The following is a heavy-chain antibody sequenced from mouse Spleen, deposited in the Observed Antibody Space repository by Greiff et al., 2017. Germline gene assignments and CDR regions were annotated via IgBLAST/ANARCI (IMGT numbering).Heavy chain of an antibody. CDR2: SRNKANDYTT. J-gene: IGHJ4*01. Sequence: DVMLVESGGGLVQPGGSLRLSCATSGFTFSDFYMEWVRQPPGKRLEWIAASRNKANDYTTEYSASVKGRFIVSRDTSQSILYLQMNALRAEDTAIYYCARDASNYYGSSLYAMDYWGQGTSVTVSS. D-gene: IGHD1-1*01. CDR1: GFTFSDFY. V-gene: IGHV7-1*02. CDR3: ARDASNYYGSSLYAMDY.